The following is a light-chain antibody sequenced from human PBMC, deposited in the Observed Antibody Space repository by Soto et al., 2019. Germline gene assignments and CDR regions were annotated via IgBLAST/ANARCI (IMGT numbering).Light chain of an antibody. CDR3: ATWDDSLNGPV. J-gene: IGLJ3*02. Sequence: QSVLTQPPSVSGAPGQTVTISCTGSSSNIGANYDVHWYQQFPGTAPKLLITGNSYRASGVPDRFSGSKSGTSVSLVITGLQADDEAEYSCATWDDSLNGPVLGGGTKLTVL. CDR2: GNS. V-gene: IGLV1-40*01. CDR1: SSNIGANYD.